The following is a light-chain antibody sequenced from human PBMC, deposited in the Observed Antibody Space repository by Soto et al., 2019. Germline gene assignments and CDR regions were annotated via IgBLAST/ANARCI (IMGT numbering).Light chain of an antibody. J-gene: IGKJ1*01. Sequence: DIQMTQSPSTLSASVGDRVTITCRASQSISSWLARYQQKPGKAPKLLIYKASSLESGVPSRFSGSASGTKFTLTISSQQPDDFAKYYCQQYNSYSWTCGQRTKAEIK. V-gene: IGKV1-5*03. CDR1: QSISSW. CDR2: KAS. CDR3: QQYNSYSWT.